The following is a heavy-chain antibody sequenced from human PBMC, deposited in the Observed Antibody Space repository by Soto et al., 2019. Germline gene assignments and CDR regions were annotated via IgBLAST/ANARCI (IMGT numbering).Heavy chain of an antibody. CDR2: IYHSGST. CDR1: GYSISSGYY. D-gene: IGHD5-18*01. J-gene: IGHJ4*02. Sequence: SETLSLTCAVSGYSISSGYYWGWIRQPPGKGLEWIGSIYHSGSTYYNPSLKSRVTISVDTSKNKFSLKLSSVTDAETAVYYCASYAAMVPFDYWGQGTLVTVS. V-gene: IGHV4-38-2*01. CDR3: ASYAAMVPFDY.